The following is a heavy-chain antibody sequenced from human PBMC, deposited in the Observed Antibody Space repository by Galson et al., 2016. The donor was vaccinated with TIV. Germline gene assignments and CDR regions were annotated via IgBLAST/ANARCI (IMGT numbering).Heavy chain of an antibody. CDR3: ARLPSYYGSGNHWFDP. Sequence: SVKVSCKVSGGIFRSDAISWVRQAPGQGLEWMGWIIAIFGTANYAQKFQGRVTITADESTNTVYLELSSLTSEDTAVYYCARLPSYYGSGNHWFDPWGQGTLVTVSS. D-gene: IGHD3-10*01. CDR2: IIAIFGTA. V-gene: IGHV1-69*13. J-gene: IGHJ5*02. CDR1: GGIFRSDA.